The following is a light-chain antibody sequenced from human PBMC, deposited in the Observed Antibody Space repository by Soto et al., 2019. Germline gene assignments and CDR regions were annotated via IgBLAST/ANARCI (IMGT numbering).Light chain of an antibody. V-gene: IGLV2-23*01. Sequence: QSALTQPASVSGSPGQSITISCTGTSSDVGYYNLVSWYQQHPGKAPKLMVYEDNKRPSGVSNRFSGSKSGNTASLTISGLQTEDEADYYCCSYAGSYTWVFGGGTKLTVL. CDR1: SSDVGYYNL. J-gene: IGLJ3*02. CDR2: EDN. CDR3: CSYAGSYTWV.